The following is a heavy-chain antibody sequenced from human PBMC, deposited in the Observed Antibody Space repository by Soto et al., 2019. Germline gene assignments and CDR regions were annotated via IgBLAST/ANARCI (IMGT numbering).Heavy chain of an antibody. CDR1: GYCFTSYW. J-gene: IGHJ6*02. D-gene: IGHD2-2*01. Sequence: RGKSLKVSWXGSGYCFTSYWIRWVRKMPGKGLEWMGRIDPSDSYTNYSPSFQGHVTISADKSISTAYLQWSSLKASDTAMYYCARLVVPAANYGMDVWGQGTTVTVSS. V-gene: IGHV5-10-1*01. CDR3: ARLVVPAANYGMDV. CDR2: IDPSDSYT.